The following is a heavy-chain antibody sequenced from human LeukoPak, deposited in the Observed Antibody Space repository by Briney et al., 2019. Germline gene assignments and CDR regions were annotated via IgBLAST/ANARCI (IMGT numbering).Heavy chain of an antibody. V-gene: IGHV3-30*02. CDR2: IRYDGSNK. D-gene: IGHD3-3*01. CDR1: GFTFSSYG. CDR3: AKEGLRFLEWLTYFDY. J-gene: IGHJ4*02. Sequence: PGGSLRLSCAASGFTFSSYGMHWVRQAPGKGLEWVAFIRYDGSNKYYADSVKGRFTISRDNSKNTLYLQMNSLRAEDTAVYYCAKEGLRFLEWLTYFDYWGQGTLVTVSS.